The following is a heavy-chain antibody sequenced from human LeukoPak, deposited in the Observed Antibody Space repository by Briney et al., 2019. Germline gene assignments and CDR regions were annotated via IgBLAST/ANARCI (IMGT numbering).Heavy chain of an antibody. D-gene: IGHD6-13*01. CDR3: ARGSNFDY. V-gene: IGHV3-30*03. CDR1: GFTLSSYN. J-gene: IGHJ4*02. Sequence: PGGSLRLSCAASGFTLSSYNMHWVRQAPGKGLEWVAVISYDGSNKYHADSVKGRFTISRDNSKSTLYLQMNSLRPEDTAVYYCARGSNFDYWGQGTLVTVSS. CDR2: ISYDGSNK.